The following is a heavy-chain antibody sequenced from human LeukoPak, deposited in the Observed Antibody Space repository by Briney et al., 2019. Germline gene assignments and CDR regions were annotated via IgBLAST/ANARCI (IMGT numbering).Heavy chain of an antibody. D-gene: IGHD5-12*01. J-gene: IGHJ6*03. Sequence: GGSLRLSCAASGFTVSSNYMSWVRQAPGKGLEWVSVIYSGGSTYYADSVKGRFTISRDNSKNTLYLQMNSLRAEDTAVYYCARTLSGYDLSDYYYMDVWGKGTTVTISS. V-gene: IGHV3-53*01. CDR1: GFTVSSNY. CDR3: ARTLSGYDLSDYYYMDV. CDR2: IYSGGST.